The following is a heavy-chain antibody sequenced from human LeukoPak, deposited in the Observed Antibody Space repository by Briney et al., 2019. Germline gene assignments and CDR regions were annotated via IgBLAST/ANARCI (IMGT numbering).Heavy chain of an antibody. CDR2: ISYDGSNK. CDR3: ARAPPIRQYYYYYYMDV. D-gene: IGHD1-14*01. Sequence: GGSLRLSCAASGFTFSSYAMHWVRQAPGKGLEWVAVISYDGSNKYYADSVKGRFTVSRDNSENTLYLQMNSLRAEDTAVYYCARAPPIRQYYYYYYMDVWGKGTTVTISS. J-gene: IGHJ6*03. CDR1: GFTFSSYA. V-gene: IGHV3-30*04.